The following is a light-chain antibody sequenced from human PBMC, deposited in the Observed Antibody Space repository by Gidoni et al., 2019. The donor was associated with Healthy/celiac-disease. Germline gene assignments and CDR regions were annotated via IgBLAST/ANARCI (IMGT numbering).Light chain of an antibody. J-gene: IGKJ1*01. CDR2: GAS. V-gene: IGKV3-20*01. CDR1: QSGSSSY. Sequence: EIVLTQSPGTLYLSPGERATFSCRAIQSGSSSYLACYQKKPGQSPRLLIYGASSRATGIPDRFSGSGSGTNFTLTISRLEPEDFAVYYCQQYGSSPLTFGQXTKVEIK. CDR3: QQYGSSPLT.